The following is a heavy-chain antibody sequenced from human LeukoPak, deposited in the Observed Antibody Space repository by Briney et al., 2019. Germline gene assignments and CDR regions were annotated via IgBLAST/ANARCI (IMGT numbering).Heavy chain of an antibody. CDR2: MYPGDSDT. Sequence: ESLKISCKASGYIFITYWIGWVRQMPGKGLEWMGIMYPGDSDTRYSPSFQGQVTISADKSISTAYLQWSSLKASDTAMYYCARSDSGWYWFDYWGQGTLVTVSS. D-gene: IGHD6-19*01. CDR3: ARSDSGWYWFDY. J-gene: IGHJ4*02. CDR1: GYIFITYW. V-gene: IGHV5-51*01.